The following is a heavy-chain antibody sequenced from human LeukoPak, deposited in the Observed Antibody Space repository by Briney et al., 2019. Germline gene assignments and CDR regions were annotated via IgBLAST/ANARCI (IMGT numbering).Heavy chain of an antibody. V-gene: IGHV4-59*08. CDR1: GESTSGFY. CDR2: IYYSGST. D-gene: IGHD6-13*01. J-gene: IGHJ4*02. Sequence: SETLSLTCTVSGESTSGFYWNWIRQPPGKGLEWIGYIYYSGSTNYNPSLKSRVTISVDTSKNQFSLKLSSVTAADTAVYYCARQQQTYYFDYWGQGALVTVSS. CDR3: ARQQQTYYFDY.